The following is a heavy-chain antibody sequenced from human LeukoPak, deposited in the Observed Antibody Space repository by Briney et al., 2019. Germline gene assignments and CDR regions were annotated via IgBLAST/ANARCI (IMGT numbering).Heavy chain of an antibody. V-gene: IGHV4-59*01. Sequence: SETLSLTCTVSGGSISSYYWSWIRQPPGKGLEWIGYIYYSGSTNYNPSLKSRVTISVDTSKNQFSLKLSSVTAADTAVYYCASSPSRSRPYYFDYWGQGTLVTVSS. CDR1: GGSISSYY. D-gene: IGHD2-2*01. CDR2: IYYSGST. CDR3: ASSPSRSRPYYFDY. J-gene: IGHJ4*02.